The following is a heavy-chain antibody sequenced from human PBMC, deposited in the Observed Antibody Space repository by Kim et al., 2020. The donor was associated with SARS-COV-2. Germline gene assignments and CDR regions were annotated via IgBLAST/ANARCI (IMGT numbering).Heavy chain of an antibody. J-gene: IGHJ6*02. D-gene: IGHD3-10*01. CDR3: ARSELLWFGEPDTLNYYYYYGMDV. CDR2: INTNTGNP. Sequence: ASVKVSCKASGYTFTSYAMNWVRQAPGQGLEWMGWINTNTGNPTYAQGFTGRFVFSLDTSVSTAYLQISSLKAEDTAVYYCARSELLWFGEPDTLNYYYYYGMDVWGQGTTVTVSS. CDR1: GYTFTSYA. V-gene: IGHV7-4-1*02.